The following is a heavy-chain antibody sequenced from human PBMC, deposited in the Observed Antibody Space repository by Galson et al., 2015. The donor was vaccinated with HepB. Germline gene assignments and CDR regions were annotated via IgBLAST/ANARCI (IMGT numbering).Heavy chain of an antibody. CDR1: GYTFTSYD. CDR2: MNPNSGNT. V-gene: IGHV1-8*01. D-gene: IGHD3-22*01. J-gene: IGHJ6*03. CDR3: ARGSSGYYYYYYYYMDV. Sequence: SVKVSCKASGYTFTSYDINWVRQATGQGLEWMGWMNPNSGNTGYAQKFQGRVTMTRNTSISTAYMELSSLRTEDTAVYYCARGSSGYYYYYYYYMDVWGKGTTVTVSS.